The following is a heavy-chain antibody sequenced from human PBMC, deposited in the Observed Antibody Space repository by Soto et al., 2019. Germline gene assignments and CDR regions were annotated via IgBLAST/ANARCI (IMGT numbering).Heavy chain of an antibody. J-gene: IGHJ4*02. CDR2: INPNSGGT. D-gene: IGHD5-12*01. V-gene: IGHV1-2*04. CDR1: GYTFTGYY. CDR3: ARSSGYSGSTCDY. Sequence: QVQLVQSGAEVKKPGASVKVSCKASGYTFTGYYMHWVRQAPGQGLEWMGWINPNSGGTNYAQKFQGWVTMTRDTSISTDYMELSRLRSDDTAVYYCARSSGYSGSTCDYWGQGTLVTVSS.